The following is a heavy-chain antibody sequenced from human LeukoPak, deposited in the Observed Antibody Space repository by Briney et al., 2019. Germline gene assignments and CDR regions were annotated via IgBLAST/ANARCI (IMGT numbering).Heavy chain of an antibody. Sequence: SETLSHTCTVSGGSISSSYWSWIRQPPGRGLEWIGYIYHNGRTNYNPSLKSRVTISVDTSKNQFSLKLTSVTAADTAMYYCARGCYDSRGYSNPFDIWGQGTMVTVSS. D-gene: IGHD3-22*01. V-gene: IGHV4-59*01. CDR3: ARGCYDSRGYSNPFDI. J-gene: IGHJ3*02. CDR1: GGSISSSY. CDR2: IYHNGRT.